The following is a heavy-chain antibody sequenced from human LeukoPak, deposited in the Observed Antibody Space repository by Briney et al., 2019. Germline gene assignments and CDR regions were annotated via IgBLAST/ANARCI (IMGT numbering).Heavy chain of an antibody. J-gene: IGHJ3*02. CDR1: GYTFSSYG. Sequence: ASVKVPCKASGYTFSSYGINWVRQAPGQGLEWMGWISVFNNANTRYAQNFQGRVTLTTDTSTTTAYMELRSLRSDDTAVYYCSREFPFCGADCFSGVFDIWGQGTVVTVS. D-gene: IGHD2-21*02. CDR2: ISVFNNANT. CDR3: SREFPFCGADCFSGVFDI. V-gene: IGHV1-18*01.